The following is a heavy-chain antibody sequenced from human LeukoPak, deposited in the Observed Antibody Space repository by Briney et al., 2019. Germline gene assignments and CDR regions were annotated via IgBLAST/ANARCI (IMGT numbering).Heavy chain of an antibody. CDR1: GFTFSSYG. V-gene: IGHV3-30*03. Sequence: GGSLRLSCAASGFTFSSYGMHWVRQAPGKGLEWVAVISYDGSNKYYADSVKGRFTISRDNSKNTLYLQMGSLRAEDMAVYYCATTPRSGLVYWGQGTLVTVSS. CDR3: ATTPRSGLVY. D-gene: IGHD6-19*01. J-gene: IGHJ4*02. CDR2: ISYDGSNK.